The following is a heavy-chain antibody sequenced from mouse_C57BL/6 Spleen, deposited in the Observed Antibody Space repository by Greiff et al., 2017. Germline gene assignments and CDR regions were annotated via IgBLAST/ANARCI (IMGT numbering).Heavy chain of an antibody. Sequence: QVQLQQPGAELVRPGSSVKLSCKASGYTFTSYWMHWVKQRPIQGLEWIGNIDPSDSETHYNQKFKDKATLTVDKSSSTAYMQLSSLTSEDSAVYYCARRGYGNYEGYAMDYWGQGTSVTVSS. CDR3: ARRGYGNYEGYAMDY. CDR2: IDPSDSET. V-gene: IGHV1-52*01. D-gene: IGHD2-1*01. J-gene: IGHJ4*01. CDR1: GYTFTSYW.